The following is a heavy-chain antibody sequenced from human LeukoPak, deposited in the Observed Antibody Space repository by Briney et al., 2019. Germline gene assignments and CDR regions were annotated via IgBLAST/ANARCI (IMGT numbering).Heavy chain of an antibody. J-gene: IGHJ4*02. CDR1: GFTFSSYG. D-gene: IGHD3-10*01. V-gene: IGHV3-30*02. CDR3: ARVNDYDSGSLYRPIDY. Sequence: GGSLRLSCAASGFTFSSYGMHWVRQAPGKGLEWVAFIRYDGSNKYYADSVKGRFTISRDNSKNTLYLQMNSLGAEDTAVYSCARVNDYDSGSLYRPIDYWGQGTLVTVSS. CDR2: IRYDGSNK.